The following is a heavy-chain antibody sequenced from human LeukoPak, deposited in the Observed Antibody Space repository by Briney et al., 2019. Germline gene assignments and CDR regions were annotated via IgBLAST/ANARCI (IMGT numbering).Heavy chain of an antibody. CDR3: ARDGSYRLREWLVPYY. J-gene: IGHJ4*02. CDR2: IIPILGIA. V-gene: IGHV1-69*04. Sequence: SVKVSCKASGYTFTSYYVHWVRQAPGQGLEWMGRIIPILGIANYAQKFQGRVTITADKSTSTAYMELSSLRSEDTAVYYCARDGSYRLREWLVPYYWGQGTLVTVSS. D-gene: IGHD6-19*01. CDR1: GYTFTSYY.